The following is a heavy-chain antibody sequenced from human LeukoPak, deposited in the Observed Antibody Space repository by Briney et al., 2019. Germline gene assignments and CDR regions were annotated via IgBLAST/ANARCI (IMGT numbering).Heavy chain of an antibody. CDR1: GGSISSGGYY. CDR2: IYYSGST. Sequence: SETLSLTCTVSGGSISSGGYYWSWIRQHPGKGLEWIGYIYYSGSTYYNPPLKSRVTISVDTSKNQFSLKLSSVTAADTAVYYCARGVRFLEWLLDHNWFDPWGQGTTVTVSS. D-gene: IGHD3-3*01. CDR3: ARGVRFLEWLLDHNWFDP. V-gene: IGHV4-31*03. J-gene: IGHJ5*02.